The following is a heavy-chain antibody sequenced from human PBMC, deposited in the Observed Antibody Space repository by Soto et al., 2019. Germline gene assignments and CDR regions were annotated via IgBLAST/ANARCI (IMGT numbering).Heavy chain of an antibody. D-gene: IGHD6-6*01. Sequence: PSETLSLTCTVSGGSISSYYWSWIRQPPGKGLEWTGYIYYSGSTNYNPSLKSRVTISVDTSKNQFSLKLSSVTAADTAVYYCARAGSSYYYYGMDVWGQGTTVTVSS. J-gene: IGHJ6*02. CDR2: IYYSGST. V-gene: IGHV4-59*01. CDR3: ARAGSSYYYYGMDV. CDR1: GGSISSYY.